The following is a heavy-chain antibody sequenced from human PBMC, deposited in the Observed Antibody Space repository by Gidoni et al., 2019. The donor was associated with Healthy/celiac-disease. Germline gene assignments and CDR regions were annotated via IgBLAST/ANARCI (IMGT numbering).Heavy chain of an antibody. D-gene: IGHD3-16*01. CDR1: GGSISSGSYY. CDR3: AREARDDYVWGSYPDY. CDR2: IYYSGST. Sequence: QVQLQESGPGLVKPSQTLSPTCTVSGGSISSGSYYWSWIRQHPGKGLEWIGYIYYSGSTYYNPSLKSRVTISVDTSKNQFSLKLSSVTAADTAVYYCAREARDDYVWGSYPDYWGQGTLVTVSS. V-gene: IGHV4-31*03. J-gene: IGHJ4*02.